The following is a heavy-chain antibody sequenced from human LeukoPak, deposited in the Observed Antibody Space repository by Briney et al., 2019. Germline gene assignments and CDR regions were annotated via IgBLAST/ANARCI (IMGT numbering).Heavy chain of an antibody. D-gene: IGHD3-16*01. CDR1: GGSFSGYY. CDR3: ARWYDFLDY. J-gene: IGHJ4*02. V-gene: IGHV4-34*01. CDR2: INHSGST. Sequence: SETLSLTCAVYGGSFSGYYWSWIRQPPGKGLEWIGEINHSGSTNYNPSLKSRVTISVDTSKNQFSLKLSSVTAADTAVYYCARWYDFLDYWGQGTLVTVSS.